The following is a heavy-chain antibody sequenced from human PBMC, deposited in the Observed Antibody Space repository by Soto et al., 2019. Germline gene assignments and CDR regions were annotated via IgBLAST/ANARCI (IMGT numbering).Heavy chain of an antibody. V-gene: IGHV4-31*03. Sequence: SETLSLTCTVSGGSISSGGFYWSWIRQHPGKGLEWIGYIYYSGSTYYNPSLKSRVTISVDTSKNKFSLKLSSVTAADTAVYYCARVPYFISTSCYTPCFDPWGHGTLVTVSS. CDR2: IYYSGST. D-gene: IGHD2-2*02. CDR3: ARVPYFISTSCYTPCFDP. CDR1: GGSISSGGFY. J-gene: IGHJ5*02.